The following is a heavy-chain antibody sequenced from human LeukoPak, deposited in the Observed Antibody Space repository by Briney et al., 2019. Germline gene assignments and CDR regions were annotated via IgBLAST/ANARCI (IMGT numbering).Heavy chain of an antibody. J-gene: IGHJ3*02. CDR3: ARTASGYDSGEAFDI. CDR1: GGSISCGDYY. V-gene: IGHV4-30-4*01. CDR2: IYYSGST. D-gene: IGHD5-12*01. Sequence: SQTLSLTCTVSGGSISCGDYYWSWIRQPPGKGLEWIGYIYYSGSTYYNPSLKSRVTISVDTSKNQFSLKLSSVTAADTAVYYCARTASGYDSGEAFDIWGQGTMVTVSS.